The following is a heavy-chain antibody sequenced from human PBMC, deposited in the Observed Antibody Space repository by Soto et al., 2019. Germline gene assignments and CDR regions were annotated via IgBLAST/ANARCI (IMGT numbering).Heavy chain of an antibody. CDR3: ERGGVAAAGTLGN. V-gene: IGHV1-69*02. Sequence: QVQLVQSGAEVKRPGSSVRVSCKASGGTFNSYTISWVRQAPGQGPEWMGRIIPVLGVANYAQTFQGRVTIAADKSTSTVYMDLSSLRSEDTAVYYCERGGVAAAGTLGNWGQGTLVTVSS. CDR1: GGTFNSYT. CDR2: IIPVLGVA. D-gene: IGHD6-13*01. J-gene: IGHJ4*02.